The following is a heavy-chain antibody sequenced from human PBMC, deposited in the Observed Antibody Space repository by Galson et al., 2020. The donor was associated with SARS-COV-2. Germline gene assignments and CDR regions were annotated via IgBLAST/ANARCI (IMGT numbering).Heavy chain of an antibody. V-gene: IGHV1-69*05. J-gene: IGHJ4*02. Sequence: ASVKVSCKASGGIFSNYAFSWVRQDPGQELEWMGVIIPVVGPANYAQTFQGRVTITTDESTSTSYMELSSLRSEDTTIYYCATAMDTSRVIDSWGQGTLVTVSS. D-gene: IGHD5-18*01. CDR1: GGIFSNYA. CDR3: ATAMDTSRVIDS. CDR2: IIPVVGPA.